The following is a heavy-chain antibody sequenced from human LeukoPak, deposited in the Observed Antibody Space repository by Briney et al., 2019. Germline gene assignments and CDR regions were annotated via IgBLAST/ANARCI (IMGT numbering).Heavy chain of an antibody. CDR3: AGYFRIAASIDY. J-gene: IGHJ4*02. CDR2: IYYSGST. D-gene: IGHD6-6*01. CDR1: GGSISSSSHY. V-gene: IGHV4-39*01. Sequence: PSETLSLTCTVSGGSISSSSHYWGWIRQPPGKGLEWIGSIYYSGSTYYNPSLKSRVTISVDTSKNQFSLKLSSVTAADTAVYYCAGYFRIAASIDYWGQGTLVTVSS.